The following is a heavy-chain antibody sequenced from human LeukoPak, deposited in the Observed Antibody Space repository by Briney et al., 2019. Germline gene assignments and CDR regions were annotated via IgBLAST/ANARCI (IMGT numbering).Heavy chain of an antibody. CDR2: INPNSGGT. Sequence: ASVKVSCKASGYTLTGYYMHWVRQAPGQGLEWMGWINPNSGGTNYAQKFQGRVTMTRDTSISTAYMELSRLRSDDTAVYYCARVKILTGPSRSHTVTTENFDYWGQGTLVTVSS. D-gene: IGHD4-17*01. CDR1: GYTLTGYY. CDR3: ARVKILTGPSRSHTVTTENFDY. V-gene: IGHV1-2*02. J-gene: IGHJ4*02.